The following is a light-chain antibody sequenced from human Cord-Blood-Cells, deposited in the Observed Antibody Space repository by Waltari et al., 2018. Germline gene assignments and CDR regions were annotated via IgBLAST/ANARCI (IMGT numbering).Light chain of an antibody. CDR3: QQYYSTPLT. J-gene: IGKJ4*01. CDR1: LIVLYSSNNKNY. V-gene: IGKV4-1*01. CDR2: WAS. Sequence: DIVMTQSPDSLAVSLGERATINCKSSLIVLYSSNNKNYLAGYQQKPGQPPKLLIYWASTRESGVPDRFSGSESGTDFTLTISSLQAEDVAVYYCQQYYSTPLTFGGGTKVEIK.